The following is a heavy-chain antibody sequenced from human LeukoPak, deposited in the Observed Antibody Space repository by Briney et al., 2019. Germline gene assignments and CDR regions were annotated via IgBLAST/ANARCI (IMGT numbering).Heavy chain of an antibody. J-gene: IGHJ6*02. CDR2: IYYSGST. Sequence: SETLSLTCTVSGGSISSYYWSWIRQPPGKGLEWIGYIYYSGSTNYNPFLKSRVTISVDTSKNQFSLKLSSVTAADTAVYYCARDNWNYGSSMDVWGQGTTVTVSS. D-gene: IGHD1-7*01. CDR3: ARDNWNYGSSMDV. V-gene: IGHV4-59*01. CDR1: GGSISSYY.